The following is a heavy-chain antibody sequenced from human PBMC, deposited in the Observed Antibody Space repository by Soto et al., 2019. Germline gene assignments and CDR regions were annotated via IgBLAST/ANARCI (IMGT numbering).Heavy chain of an antibody. J-gene: IGHJ5*02. CDR3: ARGVPIRVTTSDWFDP. Sequence: ASVKVSCKASGYTFTSYYMHWVRQAPGQGLEWMGIINPSGGSTSYAQKFQGRVTMTRDTSTSTVYMELSSLRSEDTAVYYCARGVPIRVTTSDWFDPWGQGTLVTVSS. CDR1: GYTFTSYY. CDR2: INPSGGST. D-gene: IGHD4-17*01. V-gene: IGHV1-46*01.